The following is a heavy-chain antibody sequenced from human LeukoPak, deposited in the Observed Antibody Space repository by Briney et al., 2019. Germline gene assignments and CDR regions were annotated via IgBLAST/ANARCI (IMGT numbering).Heavy chain of an antibody. D-gene: IGHD3-22*01. V-gene: IGHV4-34*01. Sequence: SETLSLTCAVYGGSFSGYYWSWIRQPPGKGLEWVAEINHSGSTNYNPALKRRRTTSVDTNKKHFPHKLSSVTGAETGVYYCAGWVVVAKIPYFDYWGKGTLVTVS. J-gene: IGHJ4*02. CDR3: AGWVVVAKIPYFDY. CDR1: GGSFSGYY. CDR2: INHSGST.